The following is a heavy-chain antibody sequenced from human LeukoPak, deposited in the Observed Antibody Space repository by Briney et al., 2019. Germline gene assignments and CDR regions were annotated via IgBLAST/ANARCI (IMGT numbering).Heavy chain of an antibody. CDR2: INPSTGTT. J-gene: IGHJ4*02. CDR3: ASSPLTEWLYYSDY. V-gene: IGHV1-46*01. D-gene: IGHD5-24*01. Sequence: ASVKVSCKASGYTFPSYYMHWVRQVPGQGLEWMGIINPSTGTTSYAQKFQGRVTMTRDMSTSTVYMQLSSLRSEDTAVYYCASSPLTEWLYYSDYWGQGTLVTVSS. CDR1: GYTFPSYY.